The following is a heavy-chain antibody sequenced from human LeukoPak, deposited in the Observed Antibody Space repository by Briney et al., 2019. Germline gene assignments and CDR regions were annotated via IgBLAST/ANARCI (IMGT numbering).Heavy chain of an antibody. CDR2: MNPNSGNT. V-gene: IGHV1-8*01. J-gene: IGHJ4*02. CDR1: GYTFTSYD. CDR3: ARESGLYGSGSRY. D-gene: IGHD3-10*01. Sequence: ASVKVSCKASGYTFTSYDINWVRQATGQGLEWMGWMNPNSGNTGYAQKCQGRVTMTRTTSINTAYMELSSLRSDDTAVYYCARESGLYGSGSRYWGQGTLVTVSS.